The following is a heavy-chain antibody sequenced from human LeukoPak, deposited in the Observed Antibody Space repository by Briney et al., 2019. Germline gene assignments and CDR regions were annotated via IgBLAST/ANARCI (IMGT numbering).Heavy chain of an antibody. D-gene: IGHD6-13*01. J-gene: IGHJ4*02. CDR3: ARGRYSSSWYESIKFDY. CDR2: INPSGGST. V-gene: IGHV1-46*01. CDR1: GYTFTSYY. Sequence: ASVKVSCKASGYTFTSYYMHWVRQAPGQGLEWMGIINPSGGSTSYAQKFQGRVTMTRDTSTSTVYMELSSLRSEDTAVYYCARGRYSSSWYESIKFDYWGQGILVTVSS.